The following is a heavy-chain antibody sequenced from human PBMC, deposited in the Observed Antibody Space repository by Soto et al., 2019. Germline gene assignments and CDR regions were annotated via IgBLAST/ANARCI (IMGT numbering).Heavy chain of an antibody. CDR1: GFTFSYYW. V-gene: IGHV3-74*01. Sequence: EVQLVESGGGLVQPGESLRLSCVASGFTFSYYWMHWVRQGPGKGLVWVSRIHSDGSSTTYADSVKGRFTISRDNAKNTLYRQMNSLRAADTAVYYCARGDRGAFDIGGQGTVVTVSS. CDR3: ARGDRGAFDI. D-gene: IGHD1-26*01. CDR2: IHSDGSST. J-gene: IGHJ3*02.